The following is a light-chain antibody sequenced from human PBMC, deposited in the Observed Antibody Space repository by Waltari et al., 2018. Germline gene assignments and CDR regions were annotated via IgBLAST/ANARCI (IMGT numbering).Light chain of an antibody. CDR2: YAN. J-gene: IGKJ4*01. CDR1: QGISSY. CDR3: QQGNSNPLT. Sequence: IQMSQSPSSLSASVGDRVTITCRASQGISSYLNWYQQKPGKAPQLRIYYANSLASGVPSRFSGSGSGTEFTLTISSLQPEDFATYYCQQGNSNPLTFGGGTKVEIK. V-gene: IGKV1-13*02.